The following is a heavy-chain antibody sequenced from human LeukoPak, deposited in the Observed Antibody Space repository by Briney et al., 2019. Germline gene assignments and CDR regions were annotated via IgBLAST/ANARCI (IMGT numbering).Heavy chain of an antibody. CDR1: GFTFSSYA. D-gene: IGHD4-17*01. Sequence: GGSLRLSCAASGFTFSSYAMSWVRQAPGKGLEWVSAISGSGGSTYYADSVKGRFTISRDSSKNTLYLQMNSLRAEDTAVYYCAKDTMLPVATVTDYWGQGTLVTVSS. V-gene: IGHV3-23*01. CDR3: AKDTMLPVATVTDY. CDR2: ISGSGGST. J-gene: IGHJ4*02.